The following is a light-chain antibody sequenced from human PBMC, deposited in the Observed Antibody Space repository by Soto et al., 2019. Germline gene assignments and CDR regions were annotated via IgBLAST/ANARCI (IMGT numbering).Light chain of an antibody. CDR3: QSYDRSQVV. CDR2: GNS. Sequence: QSVLTRPPSVSGAPGQRVTISCTGSSSNIGAGYDVHWYQQLPGTAPKLLIYGNSNRPSGVPDRFSGSKSGTSASLAITGLQAEDEADYYCQSYDRSQVVFGGGTKLTVL. CDR1: SSNIGAGYD. V-gene: IGLV1-40*01. J-gene: IGLJ2*01.